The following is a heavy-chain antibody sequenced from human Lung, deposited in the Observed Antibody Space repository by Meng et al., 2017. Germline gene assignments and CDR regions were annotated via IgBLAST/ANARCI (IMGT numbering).Heavy chain of an antibody. CDR3: ARVRGVKTDY. CDR2: ISYSGNT. J-gene: IGHJ4*02. CDR1: GGSISSYY. V-gene: IGHV4-59*01. D-gene: IGHD3-10*01. Sequence: QVHLPGSGPGLVKPSETLSLTCTVSGGSISSYYWSWIRQPPGKGLEWIGYISYSGNTNYNPSLKSRVTISVDTSKNQFSLKLSSVTATDTAVYYCARVRGVKTDYWGQGTLVTVSS.